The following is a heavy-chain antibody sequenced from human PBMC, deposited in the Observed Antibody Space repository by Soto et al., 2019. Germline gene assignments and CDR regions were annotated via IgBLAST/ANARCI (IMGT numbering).Heavy chain of an antibody. D-gene: IGHD2-2*01. CDR3: AKDRHCSTSSCFHDY. CDR1: GFIFSSYA. J-gene: IGHJ4*02. V-gene: IGHV3-23*01. Sequence: EVQLLESGGGLVQPGGSLRLSCAASGFIFSSYAMNWVRQAPGKGLEWVSGISASGGSTYYADSVKGRFTISRDNSKNTLYLQMNSLRAEDTAVYYCAKDRHCSTSSCFHDYWGQGTLVTVSS. CDR2: ISASGGST.